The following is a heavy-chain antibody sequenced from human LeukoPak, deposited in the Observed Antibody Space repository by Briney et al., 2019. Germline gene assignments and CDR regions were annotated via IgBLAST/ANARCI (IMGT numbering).Heavy chain of an antibody. D-gene: IGHD5-24*01. Sequence: SVKVSCKVSGGTFSTEVINWVRQAPGQGFEWMGGITPILGTPHYAQKFQGRLTITIDDSTTTAYMELSSLRFEDTAIYYCARTISEGSWGQGTLVTVSS. V-gene: IGHV1-69*05. J-gene: IGHJ5*02. CDR2: ITPILGTP. CDR3: ARTISEGS. CDR1: GGTFSTEV.